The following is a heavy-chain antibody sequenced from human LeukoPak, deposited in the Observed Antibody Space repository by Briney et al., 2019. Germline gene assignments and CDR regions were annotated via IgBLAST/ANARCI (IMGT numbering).Heavy chain of an antibody. CDR3: AKASSYSSGWYPKN. CDR2: ISNDGSRK. J-gene: IGHJ4*02. Sequence: GGSLRLSCAPSGFTFSRHGMHWVRQAPGKGLEWVAIISNDGSRKYYADSVKGRFTISRDNSKNTLYLQMNSLRAEDTAVYYCAKASSYSSGWYPKNWGQGTLVTVSS. D-gene: IGHD6-19*01. V-gene: IGHV3-30*18. CDR1: GFTFSRHG.